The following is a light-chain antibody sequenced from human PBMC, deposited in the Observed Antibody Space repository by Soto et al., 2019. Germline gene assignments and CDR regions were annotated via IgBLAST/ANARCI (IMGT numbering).Light chain of an antibody. V-gene: IGLV2-14*01. J-gene: IGLJ2*01. CDR2: DVS. CDR3: SSYTTSGTHVV. CDR1: SSDVGNYYY. Sequence: QSALTQPASVSGSPGQSITISCTGTSSDVGNYYYVSWYQQYPGKAPKLMIYDVSNRPSGVSYRFSGSKSGNTASLTISGLQAEDEADYYCSSYTTSGTHVVFGGGTKVTVL.